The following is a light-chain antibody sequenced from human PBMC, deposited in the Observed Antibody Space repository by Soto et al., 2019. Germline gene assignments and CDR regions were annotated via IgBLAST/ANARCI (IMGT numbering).Light chain of an antibody. CDR2: EVA. Sequence: QSALTQPASVSGSPGQSITISCTGTNSDIGFYNYVSWYQQHPGEAPNLIIYEVAKRPSGVSSRFSGSKSGNTASLTISGLQAEDEADYHCSSYTSSSPLYVFGTGTKLTVL. CDR1: NSDIGFYNY. V-gene: IGLV2-14*01. J-gene: IGLJ1*01. CDR3: SSYTSSSPLYV.